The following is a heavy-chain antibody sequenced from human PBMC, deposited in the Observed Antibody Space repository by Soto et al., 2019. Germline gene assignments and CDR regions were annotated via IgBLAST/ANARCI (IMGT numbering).Heavy chain of an antibody. CDR3: ARGPAGIAARVFDY. Sequence: SVKVSCKASGGTFSSYAISWVRQAPGQGLEWMGGIIPIFGTANYAQKFQGRVTITADKSTSTAYRELSSLRPEDTAVYYCARGPAGIAARVFDYWGRGTLVTVPS. D-gene: IGHD6-6*01. CDR1: GGTFSSYA. J-gene: IGHJ4*02. CDR2: IIPIFGTA. V-gene: IGHV1-69*06.